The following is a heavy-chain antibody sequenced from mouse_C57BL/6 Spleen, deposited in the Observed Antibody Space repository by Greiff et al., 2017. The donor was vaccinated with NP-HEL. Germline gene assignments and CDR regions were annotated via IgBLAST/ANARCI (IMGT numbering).Heavy chain of an antibody. D-gene: IGHD1-1*01. CDR3: ARGPYYGSSYDAMDY. V-gene: IGHV5-17*01. CDR2: ISSGSSTI. Sequence: DVQLVESGGGLVKPGGSLKLSCAASGFTFSDYGMHWVRQAPEKGLEWVAYISSGSSTIYYADTVKGRFTISRDNAKNTLFLQMTSLRSEDTAMYYCARGPYYGSSYDAMDYWGQGTSVTVSS. J-gene: IGHJ4*01. CDR1: GFTFSDYG.